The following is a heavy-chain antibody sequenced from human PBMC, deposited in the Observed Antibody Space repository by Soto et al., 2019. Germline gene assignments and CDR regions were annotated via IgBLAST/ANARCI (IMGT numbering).Heavy chain of an antibody. CDR1: GGSISSGGYH. CDR2: IYYSGST. Sequence: QVQLQESGPGLVKPSQTLSLTCTVSGGSISSGGYHWSWIRQHPGKGLEWIGYIYYSGSTYDNPSLKRRVTISVETSKNQFSLKLSSVTAADTAVYYCARGVQHWGQGTLVTVSS. J-gene: IGHJ1*01. CDR3: ARGVQH. V-gene: IGHV4-31*03.